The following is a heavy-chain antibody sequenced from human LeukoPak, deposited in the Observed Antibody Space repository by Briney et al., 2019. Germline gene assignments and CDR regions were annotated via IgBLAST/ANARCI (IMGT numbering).Heavy chain of an antibody. Sequence: SVKVSCKTSGGTFNNSAISWVRQAPGQGLEWLGGIMPLFGTAGYAQRFQGRVTITKDESTRTVYLELTSLTSDDTAVYYCARDVHGDHGSGWFDPWGQGTLVSVSS. CDR3: ARDVHGDHGSGWFDP. V-gene: IGHV1-69*05. CDR2: IMPLFGTA. J-gene: IGHJ5*02. D-gene: IGHD2-21*02. CDR1: GGTFNNSA.